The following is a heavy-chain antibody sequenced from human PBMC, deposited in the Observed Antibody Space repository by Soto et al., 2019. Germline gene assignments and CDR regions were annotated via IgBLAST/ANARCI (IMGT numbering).Heavy chain of an antibody. Sequence: GASVKVSCKASGYTFTYYTVHWVRQAPGQRLEWMGWINAGDGNTKYSPNFQGRVTITKDTSASTVYMELSSLRSEDTAVYFCTRDKANYYGSGVFDAFDIWGQGTTVTVSS. CDR3: TRDKANYYGSGVFDAFDI. CDR2: INAGDGNT. J-gene: IGHJ3*02. CDR1: GYTFTYYT. D-gene: IGHD3-10*01. V-gene: IGHV1-3*01.